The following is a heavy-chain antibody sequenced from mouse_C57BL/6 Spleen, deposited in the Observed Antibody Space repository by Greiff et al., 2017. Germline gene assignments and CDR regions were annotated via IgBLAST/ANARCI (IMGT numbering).Heavy chain of an antibody. J-gene: IGHJ2*01. CDR3: ARREVWYGNFDFDY. Sequence: QVQLQQPGAELVRPGSSVKLSCKASGYTFTSYWMDWVKQRPGQGLEWIGNIYPSDSETHYNHKFKDKAPLTVDKSSSTAYMRHRSMTSYDSAVYYCARREVWYGNFDFDYWGQGTTLTVSS. V-gene: IGHV1-61*01. D-gene: IGHD2-10*02. CDR1: GYTFTSYW. CDR2: IYPSDSET.